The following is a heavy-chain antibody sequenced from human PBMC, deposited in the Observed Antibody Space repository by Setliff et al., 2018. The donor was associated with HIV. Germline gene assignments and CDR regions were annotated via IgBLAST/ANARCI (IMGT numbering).Heavy chain of an antibody. CDR3: ARVRVGATPLDY. J-gene: IGHJ4*02. CDR1: GFTFSSYA. V-gene: IGHV3-23*01. Sequence: GGSLRLSCAASGFTFSSYAMSWVRQAPGKGLEWVSAISGSGGSTYYADSVRGRFTISRDNSKNTLYLQMNSLRSDDTAVYYCARVRVGATPLDYWGQGTLVTVSS. CDR2: ISGSGGST. D-gene: IGHD1-26*01.